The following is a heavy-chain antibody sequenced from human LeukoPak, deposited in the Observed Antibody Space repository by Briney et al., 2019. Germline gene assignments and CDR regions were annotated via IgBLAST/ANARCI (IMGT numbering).Heavy chain of an antibody. D-gene: IGHD2-15*01. CDR3: ARSLGSALAPTNYFDY. Sequence: ASVKVSCKASGYTFTRYGISWVRQAPGQGLEWMGWINPNSGGTNYAQKFQGRVTMTRDTSISTAYMELSRLRSDDTAVYYCARSLGSALAPTNYFDYWGQGTLVTVSS. V-gene: IGHV1-2*02. J-gene: IGHJ4*02. CDR1: GYTFTRYG. CDR2: INPNSGGT.